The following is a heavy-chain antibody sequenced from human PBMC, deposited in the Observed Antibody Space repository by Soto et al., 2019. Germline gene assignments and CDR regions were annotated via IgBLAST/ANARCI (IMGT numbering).Heavy chain of an antibody. Sequence: GGSLRLSCAASGFTFSNAWMNWVRQAPGKGLEWVSAISGSGGSTYYADSVKGRFTISRDNSKNTLYLQMNSLRAEDTAVYYCASPAGQGDFWSGYYPPRFDYWGQGTLVTVSS. D-gene: IGHD3-3*01. CDR2: ISGSGGST. CDR1: GFTFSNAW. V-gene: IGHV3-23*01. CDR3: ASPAGQGDFWSGYYPPRFDY. J-gene: IGHJ4*02.